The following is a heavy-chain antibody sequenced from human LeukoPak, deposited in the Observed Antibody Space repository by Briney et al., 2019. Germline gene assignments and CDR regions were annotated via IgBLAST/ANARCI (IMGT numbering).Heavy chain of an antibody. CDR1: GGSISSSSYY. CDR3: ARVGYSGYDSPNFDY. D-gene: IGHD5-12*01. V-gene: IGHV4-39*07. CDR2: IYYSGST. Sequence: PSETLSLTCTVSGGSISSSSYYWGWIRQPPGKGLEWIGSIYYSGSTYYNPSLESRVTISVDTSKNQFSLKLSSVTAADTAVYYCARVGYSGYDSPNFDYWGQGTLVTVSS. J-gene: IGHJ4*02.